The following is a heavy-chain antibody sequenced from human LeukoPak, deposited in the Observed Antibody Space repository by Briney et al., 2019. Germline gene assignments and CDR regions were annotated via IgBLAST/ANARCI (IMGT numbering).Heavy chain of an antibody. Sequence: PSETLSLTCTVSGGSISSSSYYWGWIRQPPGKGLEWIGYIYYSGSTNYNPSLKSRVTISVDTSKNQFSLKLSSVTAADTAVYYCARGEVWNWNDSNFYMDVWGKGTTVTISS. J-gene: IGHJ6*03. D-gene: IGHD1-1*01. CDR2: IYYSGST. CDR3: ARGEVWNWNDSNFYMDV. V-gene: IGHV4-61*05. CDR1: GGSISSSSYY.